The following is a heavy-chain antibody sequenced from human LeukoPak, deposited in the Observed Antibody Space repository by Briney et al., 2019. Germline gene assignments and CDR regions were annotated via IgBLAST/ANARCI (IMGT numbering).Heavy chain of an antibody. V-gene: IGHV1-69*13. CDR1: GGTFSSCA. D-gene: IGHD2-21*01. CDR3: VRDSAYCGGDCRQFDY. J-gene: IGHJ4*02. Sequence: SVKVSCKASGGTFSSCALSWVRQAPGQGLEWMGGIIPRFATTKYGQKFQGRVTLTADESTSTAYMELSSLRSEDTAMYYCVRDSAYCGGDCRQFDYWGQGTLVTVSS. CDR2: IIPRFATT.